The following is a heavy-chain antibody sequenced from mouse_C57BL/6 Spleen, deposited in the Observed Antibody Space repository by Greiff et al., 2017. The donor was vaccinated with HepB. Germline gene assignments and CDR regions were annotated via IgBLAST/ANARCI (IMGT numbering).Heavy chain of an antibody. J-gene: IGHJ2*01. CDR1: GYTFTSYW. Sequence: QVQLQQPGAELVRPGSSVKLSCKASGYTFTSYWMHWVKQRPIQGLEWIGNIDPSDSETHYNQKFKDKATLTVDKSSSTAYMQLSSLTSEDSAVYYCAREGGSGYVSYFDYWGQGTTLTVSS. D-gene: IGHD3-2*02. CDR3: AREGGSGYVSYFDY. V-gene: IGHV1-52*01. CDR2: IDPSDSET.